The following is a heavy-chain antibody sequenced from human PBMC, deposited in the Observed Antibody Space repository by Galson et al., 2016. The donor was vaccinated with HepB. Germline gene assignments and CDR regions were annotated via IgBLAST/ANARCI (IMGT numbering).Heavy chain of an antibody. CDR3: AIDRVGLGSLEN. J-gene: IGHJ4*02. V-gene: IGHV1-24*01. D-gene: IGHD1-26*01. CDR2: FDPEEAET. Sequence: SVKVSCKVSGYTLTDFSMHWVRQTPRKGLEWMGCFDPEEAETNYAQKFQGRVSMTEDTSTDTAYMELRGLRSEDTAVYYCAIDRVGLGSLENWGQGALVTVSS. CDR1: GYTLTDFS.